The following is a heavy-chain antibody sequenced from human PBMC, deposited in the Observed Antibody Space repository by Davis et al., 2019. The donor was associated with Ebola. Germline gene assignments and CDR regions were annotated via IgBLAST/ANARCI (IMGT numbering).Heavy chain of an antibody. CDR1: VGTFSDYY. D-gene: IGHD2/OR15-2a*01. CDR2: INHSGST. CDR3: ARGRPFF. Sequence: SETLSLTCAVYVGTFSDYYWSWIRQPPGKGLEWIGEINHSGSTNYNPSLKSRVTISVDTSKKQFSLKLNSVTAADTAVYYCARGRPFFWGQGTLVTVSS. J-gene: IGHJ4*02. V-gene: IGHV4-34*01.